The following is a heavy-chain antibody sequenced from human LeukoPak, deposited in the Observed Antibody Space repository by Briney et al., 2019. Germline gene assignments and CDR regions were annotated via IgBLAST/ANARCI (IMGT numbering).Heavy chain of an antibody. CDR2: ISAYNGNT. J-gene: IGHJ4*02. D-gene: IGHD3-3*01. Sequence: GASVTDSCMASGYTFTSYGISGVGQAPGQGRAWMGWISAYNGNTNYAQKLQGRVTMTTDTSTSTAYMELRSLRSDDTAVYYCARDGVVNFDYWGQGTLVTVSS. CDR3: ARDGVVNFDY. CDR1: GYTFTSYG. V-gene: IGHV1-18*04.